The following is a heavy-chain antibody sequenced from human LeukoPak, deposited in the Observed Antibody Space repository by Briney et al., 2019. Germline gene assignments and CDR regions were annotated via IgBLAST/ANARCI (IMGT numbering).Heavy chain of an antibody. CDR3: ASSRVYYGVSGWTYGFDV. D-gene: IGHD3-22*01. V-gene: IGHV4-34*01. Sequence: SETLSLTCAVYGVSFSGYYWSWIRQPPGKGLEWIGEINHSGSTNYNPSLKSRVTISVDTSKNQFSLKLSSVTAADTAVYYCASSRVYYGVSGWTYGFDVWGQGTTVTVSS. CDR2: INHSGST. J-gene: IGHJ6*02. CDR1: GVSFSGYY.